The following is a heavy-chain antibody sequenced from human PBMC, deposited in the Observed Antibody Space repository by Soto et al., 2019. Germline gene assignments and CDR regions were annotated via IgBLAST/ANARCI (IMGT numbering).Heavy chain of an antibody. V-gene: IGHV3-7*01. J-gene: IGHJ6*03. CDR2: IKQDGSEK. Sequence: GGSLRLSCAASGFTFSSYWMSWVRQAPGKGLEWVANIKQDGSEKYYVDSVKGRFTISRDNAKNSLYLQMNSLRAEDTAVYYCARRDIVVVPAARAYYYYYYMDVWGKGTTVTVSS. D-gene: IGHD2-2*01. CDR3: ARRDIVVVPAARAYYYYYYMDV. CDR1: GFTFSSYW.